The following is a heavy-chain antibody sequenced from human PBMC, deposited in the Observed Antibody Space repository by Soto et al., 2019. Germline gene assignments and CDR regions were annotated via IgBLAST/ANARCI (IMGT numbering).Heavy chain of an antibody. Sequence: SETLSLTCTVSGGSISSYYWSWIRQPPGKGLEWIGYIYYSGSTNYNPSLKSRVTISVDTSKNQFSLKLSSVTAADTAVYYCAREERYDFWSGYLPGDDYYYMDVWGKGTTVTVSS. J-gene: IGHJ6*03. CDR1: GGSISSYY. CDR2: IYYSGST. CDR3: AREERYDFWSGYLPGDDYYYMDV. V-gene: IGHV4-59*01. D-gene: IGHD3-3*01.